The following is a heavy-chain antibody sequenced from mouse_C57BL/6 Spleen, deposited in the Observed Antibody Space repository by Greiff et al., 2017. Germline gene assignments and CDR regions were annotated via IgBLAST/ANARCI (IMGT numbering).Heavy chain of an antibody. CDR1: GYTFTGYW. V-gene: IGHV1-9*01. CDR3: AIRIIYLEYAYAMDY. Sequence: VQLQESGAELMKPGASVKLSCKATGYTFTGYWIEWVKQRPGHGLEWIGEILPGIGSTNYNEKFKGKATFTADTSSSTAYMQLSRLTTEDSAIYYCAIRIIYLEYAYAMDYWGQGTSVTVSS. D-gene: IGHD2-1*01. CDR2: ILPGIGST. J-gene: IGHJ4*01.